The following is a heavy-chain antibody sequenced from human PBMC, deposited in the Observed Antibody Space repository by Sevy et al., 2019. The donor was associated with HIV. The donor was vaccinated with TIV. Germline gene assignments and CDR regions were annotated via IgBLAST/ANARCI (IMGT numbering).Heavy chain of an antibody. Sequence: GGSLRLSCRASGFTFDDYTMSWVRQAPGKGLEWVALIRSKAYGGTKEYAGSVKGRFTISRDESKSIAYLQMNSLKTEDTAVYYCTRVEGAADWGMDVWGQGTTVTVSS. CDR3: TRVEGAADWGMDV. CDR1: GFTFDDYT. CDR2: IRSKAYGGTK. J-gene: IGHJ6*02. D-gene: IGHD1-26*01. V-gene: IGHV3-49*04.